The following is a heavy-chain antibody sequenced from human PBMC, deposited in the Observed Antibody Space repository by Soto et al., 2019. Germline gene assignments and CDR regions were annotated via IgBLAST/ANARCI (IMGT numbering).Heavy chain of an antibody. CDR3: TTDYDCSSTRCPWSGKYSSSSDY. CDR2: IKSKIDGGTT. Sequence: GGSLRLSCPASGFIFSNAWLTRVRQAPGKGLEWVGRIKSKIDGGTTDYAAPVKGRFTISRDDSKNTLYLQMNNLKTEDTALYYCTTDYDCSSTRCPWSGKYSSSSDYWGQGTLVTVSS. J-gene: IGHJ4*02. CDR1: GFIFSNAW. D-gene: IGHD2-2*01. V-gene: IGHV3-15*01.